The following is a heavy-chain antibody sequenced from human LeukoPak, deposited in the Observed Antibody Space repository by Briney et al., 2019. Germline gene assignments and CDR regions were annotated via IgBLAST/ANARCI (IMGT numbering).Heavy chain of an antibody. V-gene: IGHV3-74*01. J-gene: IGHJ4*02. CDR1: GFTFSSYW. CDR3: AGGAAAANDY. D-gene: IGHD6-13*01. CDR2: INSAESST. Sequence: GGSLRLSCAASGFTFSSYWMHWVRQAPGKGLVWVSNINSAESSTNYADSVKGRFTISRDNAKSTLYLQMNSLRPEDTAVYYCAGGAAAANDYWGQGTLVTVSS.